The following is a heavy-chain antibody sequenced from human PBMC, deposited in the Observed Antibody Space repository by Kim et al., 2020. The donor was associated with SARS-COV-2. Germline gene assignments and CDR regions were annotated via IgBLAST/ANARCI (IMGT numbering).Heavy chain of an antibody. CDR1: GFTFSSYG. Sequence: GGSLRLSCAASGFTFSSYGMHWVRQAPGKGLEWVAVISYDGSNKYYADSVKGRFTISRDNSKNTLYLQMNSLRAEDTAVYYCAKDWVENWVFDYWGQGTL. CDR3: AKDWVENWVFDY. CDR2: ISYDGSNK. V-gene: IGHV3-30*18. D-gene: IGHD7-27*01. J-gene: IGHJ4*02.